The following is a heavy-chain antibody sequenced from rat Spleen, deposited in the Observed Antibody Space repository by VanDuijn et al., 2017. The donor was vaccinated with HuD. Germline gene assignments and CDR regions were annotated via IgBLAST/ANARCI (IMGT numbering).Heavy chain of an antibody. V-gene: IGHV2-27*01. Sequence: QVQVKESGPGLVQPSQTLSLTCTVSGFSLTTFHVHWVRQPPGKGLEWMGRIQNGGSTDYNSALKSRLSISRDTSKSQVFLKMNSLQTEDTAIYFCPRGPPRDDGNYYYGYYFDYWGQGVMVTVSS. CDR2: IQNGGST. CDR1: GFSLTTFH. CDR3: PRGPPRDDGNYYYGYYFDY. J-gene: IGHJ2*01. D-gene: IGHD1-12*02.